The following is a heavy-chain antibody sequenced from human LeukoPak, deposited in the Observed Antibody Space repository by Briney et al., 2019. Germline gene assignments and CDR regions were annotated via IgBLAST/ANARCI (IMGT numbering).Heavy chain of an antibody. CDR2: INPNSGGT. CDR3: ARVEASGYDYGAFDY. CDR1: GYTFTGYY. V-gene: IGHV1-2*02. J-gene: IGHJ4*02. Sequence: GASVKVSCKASGYTFTGYYMHWVRQAPGQGLEWMGWINPNSGGTNYAQKFQGRVTMTRDTSISTAYMELSRLRSDDTAVYYCARVEASGYDYGAFDYWGQGTLVTVSS. D-gene: IGHD5-12*01.